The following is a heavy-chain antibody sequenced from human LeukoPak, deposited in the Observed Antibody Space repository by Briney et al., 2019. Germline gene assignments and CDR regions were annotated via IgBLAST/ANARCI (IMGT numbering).Heavy chain of an antibody. D-gene: IGHD3-10*01. V-gene: IGHV4-34*01. CDR1: GGSFSGYY. CDR2: INHSGST. J-gene: IGHJ5*02. Sequence: SETLSLTCAVYGGSFSGYYWGWIRQPPGKGLEWIGEINHSGSTNYNPSLKSRVTISVDTSKNQFSLKLSSVTAADTAVYYYARPQRAMVRSNWFDPWGQGTLVTVSS. CDR3: ARPQRAMVRSNWFDP.